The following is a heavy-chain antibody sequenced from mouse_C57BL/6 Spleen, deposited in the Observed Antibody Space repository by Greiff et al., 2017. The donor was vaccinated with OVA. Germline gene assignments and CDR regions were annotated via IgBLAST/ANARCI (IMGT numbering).Heavy chain of an antibody. CDR2: IDPSDSYT. Sequence: VQLQQSGAELVKPGASVKLSCKASGYTFTSYWMQWVKQRPGQGLEWIGEIDPSDSYTNYNQKFKGKATLTVDTSSSTAYMQLSSLTSEDSEVYYCARGTTVVSLEYWGQGTAVTVSS. CDR3: ARGTTVVSLEY. D-gene: IGHD1-1*01. J-gene: IGHJ4*01. V-gene: IGHV1-50*01. CDR1: GYTFTSYW.